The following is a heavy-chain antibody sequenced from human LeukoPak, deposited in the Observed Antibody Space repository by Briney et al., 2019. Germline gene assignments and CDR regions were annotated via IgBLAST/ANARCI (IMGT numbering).Heavy chain of an antibody. Sequence: SETLSLTCAVYGGSFSGYYWSWIRQPPGEGLEWIGEINHSGSTNYNPSLKSRVTISVDTSKNQFSLKLSSVTAADTAVYYCARGGITGTHDYWGQGTLVTVSS. V-gene: IGHV4-34*01. CDR3: ARGGITGTHDY. CDR2: INHSGST. CDR1: GGSFSGYY. J-gene: IGHJ4*02. D-gene: IGHD1-7*01.